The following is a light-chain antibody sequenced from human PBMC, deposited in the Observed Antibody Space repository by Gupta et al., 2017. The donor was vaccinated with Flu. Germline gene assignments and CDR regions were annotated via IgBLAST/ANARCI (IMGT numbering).Light chain of an antibody. CDR3: SSYTTSNTLV. J-gene: IGLJ1*01. CDR2: EGS. Sequence: GDIGDYKYVSCYQQLPGKATNLIIYEGSLRPSGVSSRFSGSMSGTTASLTISGLQAEDEADYYCSSYTTSNTLVFGTGTQVT. CDR1: GDIGDYKY. V-gene: IGLV2-14*03.